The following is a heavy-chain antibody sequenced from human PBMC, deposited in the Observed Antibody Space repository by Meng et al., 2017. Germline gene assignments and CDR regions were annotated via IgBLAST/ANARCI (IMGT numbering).Heavy chain of an antibody. CDR3: ARDEDISAAGKLFGDY. D-gene: IGHD6-13*01. V-gene: IGHV1-2*06. J-gene: IGHJ4*02. CDR2: IDPKNGDT. CDR1: RYNFPDYY. Sequence: QVQLVQSGAEEKEPGAQVKVSYSPPRYNFPDYYIPWVRQAPGQGLEWMGRIDPKNGDTHYAQKFQGRVTMTGDTSISTAYMDLSGLRSDDTAVYYCARDEDISAAGKLFGDYWGQGTLVTVSS.